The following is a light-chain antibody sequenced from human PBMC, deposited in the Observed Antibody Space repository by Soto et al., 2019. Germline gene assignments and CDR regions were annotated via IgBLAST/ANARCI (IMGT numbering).Light chain of an antibody. Sequence: NFMLTQPHSVSESPGKTVTISCTRSSGSIASNYVQWYQQRPGSAPTTVIYEDNQRPSGVPDRFSGSTDGSSNSASLTISGLQTEDEGDYYCQSYDTSLRAYVFGTGTKLTVL. CDR3: QSYDTSLRAYV. J-gene: IGLJ1*01. V-gene: IGLV6-57*04. CDR1: SGSIASNY. CDR2: EDN.